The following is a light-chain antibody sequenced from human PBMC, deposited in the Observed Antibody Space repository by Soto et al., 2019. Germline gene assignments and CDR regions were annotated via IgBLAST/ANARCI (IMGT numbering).Light chain of an antibody. CDR3: HQYGSRGT. CDR1: QSVSSSH. J-gene: IGKJ1*01. V-gene: IGKV3-20*01. Sequence: EIELTQSPGTLSLFPGERATLSCRASQSVSSSHLAWYQQKPGQAPRLLISGASRRATCIPDRFSGSWSGTDFTLIISRLEPEYFAVYYFHQYGSRGTFGQGTKVELK. CDR2: GAS.